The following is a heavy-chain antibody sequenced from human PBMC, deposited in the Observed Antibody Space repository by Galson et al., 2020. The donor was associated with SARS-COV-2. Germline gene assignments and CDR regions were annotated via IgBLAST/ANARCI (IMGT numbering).Heavy chain of an antibody. CDR1: GFTFSSYS. Sequence: GGSLRLSCAASGFTFSSYSMNWVRQAPGKGLEWVAYISTTSDTKYYVDSVKGRFTISRDNAKNSLYLQMSSLKAEDTAVYYCARVGTGVRGYEYWGKRSLVVVSS. J-gene: IGHJ4*02. CDR2: ISTTSDTK. CDR3: ARVGTGVRGYEY. V-gene: IGHV3-48*04. D-gene: IGHD5-12*01.